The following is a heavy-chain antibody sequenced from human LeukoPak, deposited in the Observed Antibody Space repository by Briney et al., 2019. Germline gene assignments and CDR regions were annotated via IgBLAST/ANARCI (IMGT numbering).Heavy chain of an antibody. CDR2: ISWNSGSI. CDR1: GFTFDDYA. CDR3: AKDITIVGASGPFDY. V-gene: IGHV3-9*01. D-gene: IGHD1-26*01. Sequence: PGRSLRLSCAASGFTFDDYAMHWVRRAPGMGLEWVSGISWNSGSIGYADSVKGRFTISRDNAKNSLYLQMNSLRAEDTALYYCAKDITIVGASGPFDYWGQGTLVTVSS. J-gene: IGHJ4*02.